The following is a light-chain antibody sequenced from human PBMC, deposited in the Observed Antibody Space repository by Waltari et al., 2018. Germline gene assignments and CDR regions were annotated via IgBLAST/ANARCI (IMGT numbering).Light chain of an antibody. Sequence: EIMLTQSPGNLSLSPGERATLSCRASQSISRFLAWYQQKPGQAPRILIYDASTRATGIPDRFIGSGSGTDFSLTISRLEPEDTAVYYCQKYVNLPATFGQGTKVEIK. CDR2: DAS. V-gene: IGKV3-20*01. CDR3: QKYVNLPAT. CDR1: QSISRF. J-gene: IGKJ1*01.